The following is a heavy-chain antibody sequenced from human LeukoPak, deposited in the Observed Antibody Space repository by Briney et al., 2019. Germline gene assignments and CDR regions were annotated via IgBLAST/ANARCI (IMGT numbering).Heavy chain of an antibody. V-gene: IGHV4-34*01. CDR2: INHSGST. D-gene: IGHD4-17*01. CDR3: ARENYGWFDP. CDR1: GGSFSGYY. Sequence: PSETLSLTCAVYGGSFSGYYWSWIRQPPGKGLEWIGEINHSGSTNYNPSLKSRVTISVDTSKNQFSLELSSVTAADTAVYYCARENYGWFDPWGQGTLVTVSS. J-gene: IGHJ5*02.